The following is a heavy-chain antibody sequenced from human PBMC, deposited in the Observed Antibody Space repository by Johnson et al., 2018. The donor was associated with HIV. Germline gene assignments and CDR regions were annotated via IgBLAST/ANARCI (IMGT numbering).Heavy chain of an antibody. D-gene: IGHD1-7*01. CDR2: IKQVGTEK. CDR3: VWNYVAACDI. V-gene: IGHV3-7*01. J-gene: IGHJ3*02. Sequence: VQLVESGGGLVQPGGSLRLSCAGSGFTFRNSWMTWVRLAPGTGLEWVSNIKQVGTEKYYVVFVTGRLTISGDNTKTSLYLQMNHLRAEDTALYYCVWNYVAACDIWGQGTMVTVSS. CDR1: GFTFRNSW.